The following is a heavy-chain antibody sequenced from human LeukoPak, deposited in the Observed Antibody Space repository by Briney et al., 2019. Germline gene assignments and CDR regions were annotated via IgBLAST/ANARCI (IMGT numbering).Heavy chain of an antibody. D-gene: IGHD1-26*01. CDR1: GYTFTGHY. CDR3: ARGSTLGGSYLFDY. V-gene: IGHV1-2*02. CDR2: INPNSGGT. J-gene: IGHJ4*02. Sequence: GASVKVSCKASGYTFTGHYMHWVRQAPGQGLEWMGWINPNSGGTNYAQKFQGRVTMTRDTSISTAYMELSRLRSDDTAVYYCARGSTLGGSYLFDYWGQGTLVTVSS.